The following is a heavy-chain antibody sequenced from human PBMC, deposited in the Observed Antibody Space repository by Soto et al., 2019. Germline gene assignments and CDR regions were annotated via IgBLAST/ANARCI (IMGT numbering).Heavy chain of an antibody. CDR3: AKDARVAGRGYFGY. CDR2: ISYDGSNK. D-gene: IGHD6-19*01. CDR1: GFTFSSYG. Sequence: QVQLVESGGGVVQPGRSLRLSCAASGFTFSSYGMHWVRQAPGKGLEWVAVISYDGSNKYYADSVKGRFTISRDNSKNTLYLQMNSLRAEDTAVYYCAKDARVAGRGYFGYWGQGTLVTVSS. J-gene: IGHJ4*02. V-gene: IGHV3-30*18.